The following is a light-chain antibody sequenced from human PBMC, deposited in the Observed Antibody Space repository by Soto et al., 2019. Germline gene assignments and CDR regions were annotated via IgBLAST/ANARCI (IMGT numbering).Light chain of an antibody. CDR3: ASYASSNTVL. CDR2: DVS. J-gene: IGLJ2*01. V-gene: IGLV2-14*03. CDR1: SRDIGGYNC. Sequence: QSALTQPASVSGSPGQSITISCTGTSRDIGGYNCVSWYQQHPGKAPKLMIYDVSDRPSGVSNRFSGSKSGNTASLTISGLQAEDEADYYCASYASSNTVLFGGGTKVTVL.